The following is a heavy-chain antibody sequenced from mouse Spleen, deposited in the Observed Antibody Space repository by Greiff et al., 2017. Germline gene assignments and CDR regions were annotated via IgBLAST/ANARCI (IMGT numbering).Heavy chain of an antibody. CDR3: ARDREGPFAY. CDR2: ISYDGSN. J-gene: IGHJ3*01. Sequence: EVQLQESGPGLVKPSQSLSLTCSVSGYSISSGYYWNWIRQFPGNKLEWMGYISYDGSNNYNPSLKNRISITRDTSKNQFFLKLNSVTIEDTATYYCARDREGPFAYWGQGTLVTVSA. V-gene: IGHV3-6*01. CDR1: GYSISSGYY.